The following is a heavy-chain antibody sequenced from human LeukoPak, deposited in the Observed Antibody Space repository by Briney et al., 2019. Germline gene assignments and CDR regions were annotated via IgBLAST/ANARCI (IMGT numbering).Heavy chain of an antibody. V-gene: IGHV5-51*01. CDR3: ARRVGYCSGGSCSAFDY. CDR2: IYPGDSDT. Sequence: GESLKISCKGSGYSFTSYWIGWVRQMPGKGLEWMGIIYPGDSDTRYSPSFQGQVTISADKSISTAYLQWSSLKASDTAMYYCARRVGYCSGGSCSAFDYWGQGTLVTVSS. D-gene: IGHD2-15*01. J-gene: IGHJ4*02. CDR1: GYSFTSYW.